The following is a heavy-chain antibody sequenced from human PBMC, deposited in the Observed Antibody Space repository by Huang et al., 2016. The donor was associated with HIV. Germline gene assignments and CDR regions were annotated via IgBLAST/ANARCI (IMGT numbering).Heavy chain of an antibody. V-gene: IGHV4-39*01. D-gene: IGHD3-16*02. CDR3: ARSRYYDYVWGRYRHAYYFDY. CDR1: GGSISSSYY. J-gene: IGHJ4*02. CDR2: IYYRGST. Sequence: QLLLQESGPGLVKPSETLSLTCTVPGGSISSSYYWGWIRQPPGKGMEWVGSIYYRGSTYANPPLKSRVTISVDTSKSQFSLKLRSVTAADTAVYYCARSRYYDYVWGRYRHAYYFDYWGQGTLVTVSS.